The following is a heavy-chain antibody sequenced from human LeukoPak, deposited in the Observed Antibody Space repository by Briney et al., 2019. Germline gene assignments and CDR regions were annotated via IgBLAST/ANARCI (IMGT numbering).Heavy chain of an antibody. Sequence: PSETLSLTCTVSSGSISSSRYYWGWIRQPPGKGLEWIGSIKYGGSAFYNPPLKSRVTVSADTSKNEFSLKLTSVTAADTAVYCCARQDRGAHQYYYMDFWGKGTTVIVSS. D-gene: IGHD3-16*01. CDR3: ARQDRGAHQYYYMDF. CDR1: SGSISSSRYY. J-gene: IGHJ6*03. CDR2: IKYGGSA. V-gene: IGHV4-39*01.